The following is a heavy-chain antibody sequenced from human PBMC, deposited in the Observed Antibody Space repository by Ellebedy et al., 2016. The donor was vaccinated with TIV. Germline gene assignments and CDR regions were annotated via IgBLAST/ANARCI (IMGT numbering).Heavy chain of an antibody. V-gene: IGHV3-66*01. D-gene: IGHD1-26*01. J-gene: IGHJ3*02. CDR2: IYSGGST. CDR3: ARVSREVAFDI. Sequence: GGSLRLSCAASGFTVSSNYMSWVRQAPGKGLEWVSVIYSGGSTYYADSVKGRFTISRDNSKNTLYLQMNSLRAEDTAVYYCARVSREVAFDIWGQGTMVTISS. CDR1: GFTVSSNY.